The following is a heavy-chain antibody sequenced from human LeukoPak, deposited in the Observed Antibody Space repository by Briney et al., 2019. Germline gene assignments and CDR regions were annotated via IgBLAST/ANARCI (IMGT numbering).Heavy chain of an antibody. J-gene: IGHJ3*02. CDR2: IFYSGST. Sequence: PSETLSLTCAVYGGTFPGYFWTWIRQTPGKGLEWIGNIFYSGSTYYSPSLKSRVTISLDTSRNQFSLKLNSVTAADTAVYYCAKSNGYGLVDIWGQGTMVTVSS. CDR3: AKSNGYGLVDI. D-gene: IGHD3-10*01. CDR1: GGTFPGYF. V-gene: IGHV4-34*12.